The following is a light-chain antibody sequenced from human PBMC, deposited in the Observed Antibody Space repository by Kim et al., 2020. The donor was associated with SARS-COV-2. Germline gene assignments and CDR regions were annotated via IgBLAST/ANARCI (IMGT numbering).Light chain of an antibody. V-gene: IGLV3-19*01. J-gene: IGLJ7*01. CDR3: NSRDRSGDHVV. CDR2: GKY. Sequence: SSELTQDPAVSVALGQTVRLTCQGDSLRNYYATWYQQRPGQAPVLVLYGKYNRPSRIPDRFSGSASGNTASLTITGAQAEDEADYYCNSRDRSGDHVVFG. CDR1: SLRNYY.